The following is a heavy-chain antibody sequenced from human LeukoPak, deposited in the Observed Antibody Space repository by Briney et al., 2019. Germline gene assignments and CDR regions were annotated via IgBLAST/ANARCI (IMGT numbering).Heavy chain of an antibody. V-gene: IGHV3-74*01. J-gene: IGHJ4*01. D-gene: IGHD3-22*01. CDR2: IEGGGSST. CDR1: GFSFSNLW. Sequence: GGSLRLSCAAFGFSFSNLWMHWVRQVPVKGLVWVSRIEGGGSSTSYADSVRGRFSISRDNAKSTLYLQMNSLRDEDTAVYFCARGPGSSGGAYVGDYWGHGTLVTVSS. CDR3: ARGPGSSGGAYVGDY.